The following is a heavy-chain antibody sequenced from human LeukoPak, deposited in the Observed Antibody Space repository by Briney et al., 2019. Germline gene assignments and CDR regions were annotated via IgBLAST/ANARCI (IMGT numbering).Heavy chain of an antibody. J-gene: IGHJ6*03. D-gene: IGHD1-26*01. V-gene: IGHV3-73*01. CDR3: TRHRLVGATDTPGNYYYYYMDV. CDR1: GFTFSGSA. Sequence: PGGSLRLSCAASGFTFSGSAMHWVRQASGKGLEWVGRIRSKANSYATAYAASVKGRFTISRDDSKNTAYLQMNSLKTEDTAVYYCTRHRLVGATDTPGNYYYYYMDVWGKGTTVTVSS. CDR2: IRSKANSYAT.